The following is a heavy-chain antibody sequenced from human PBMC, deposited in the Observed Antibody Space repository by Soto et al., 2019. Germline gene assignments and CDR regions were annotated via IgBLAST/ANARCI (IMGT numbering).Heavy chain of an antibody. V-gene: IGHV1-46*01. J-gene: IGHJ6*02. CDR3: AVNIVVVPAARYYGMDV. D-gene: IGHD2-2*01. Sequence: ASVKVSCKASGYTFTSYYMHWVRQAPGQGLEWMGIINPSGGSTSYAQKFQGRVTMTRDTSTSTAYMELSSLRSEDTAVYYCAVNIVVVPAARYYGMDVWGQGTTVTVSS. CDR1: GYTFTSYY. CDR2: INPSGGST.